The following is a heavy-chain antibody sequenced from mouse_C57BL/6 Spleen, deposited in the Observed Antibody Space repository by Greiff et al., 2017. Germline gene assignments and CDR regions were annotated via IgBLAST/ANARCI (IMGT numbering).Heavy chain of an antibody. V-gene: IGHV6-3*01. CDR1: GFTFSNYW. Sequence: EVKLVESGGGLVQPGGSMKLSCVASGFTFSNYWMNWVRQSPEKGLEWVAQIRLKSDNYATHYAESVKGRFTISRDDSKSSVYLQMNNLRAEDTGMYYCTGSAWLAYRGQGTLVTVSA. D-gene: IGHD3-1*01. CDR2: IRLKSDNYAT. J-gene: IGHJ3*01. CDR3: TGSAWLAY.